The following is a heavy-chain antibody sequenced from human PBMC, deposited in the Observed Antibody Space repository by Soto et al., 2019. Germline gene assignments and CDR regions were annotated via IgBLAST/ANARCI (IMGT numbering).Heavy chain of an antibody. V-gene: IGHV3-23*01. CDR1: GFTFSSYA. J-gene: IGHJ3*02. CDR3: AKDRGLGGVLDAFDI. Sequence: GGSLRLSCAASGFTFSSYAMSWVHQAPGKGLEWVSAISGSGGSAYYADSVKGRFTISRDNSKNTLYLQMNSLRAEDTAVYYCAKDRGLGGVLDAFDIWGQGTMVTVSS. CDR2: ISGSGGSA.